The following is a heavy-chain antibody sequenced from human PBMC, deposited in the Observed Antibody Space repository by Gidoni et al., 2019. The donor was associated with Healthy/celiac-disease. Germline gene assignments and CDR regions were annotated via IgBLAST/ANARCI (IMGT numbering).Heavy chain of an antibody. CDR1: GGSISSGGYS. D-gene: IGHD6-13*01. J-gene: IGHJ6*02. CDR3: ARSIAAAGGYYYYGMDV. Sequence: QLQLQESGSGLVKPSQTLSLTCAVSGGSISSGGYSWSWIRQPPGKGLEWIGYIYHSGSTYYNPSLKSRVTISVDRSKNQFSLKLSSVTAADTAVYYCARSIAAAGGYYYYGMDVWGQGTTVTVSS. V-gene: IGHV4-30-2*01. CDR2: IYHSGST.